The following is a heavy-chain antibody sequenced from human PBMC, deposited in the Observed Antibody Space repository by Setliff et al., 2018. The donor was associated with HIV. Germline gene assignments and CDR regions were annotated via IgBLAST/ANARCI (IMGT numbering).Heavy chain of an antibody. CDR3: ARPALGIGGGAMFDS. CDR1: SGSISSNYY. V-gene: IGHV4-39*01. J-gene: IGHJ4*02. CDR2: VHFSGST. D-gene: IGHD3-3*01. Sequence: SETLSLTCSVSSGSISSNYYWGWIRQPPGKGLEWIGNVHFSGSTYYNPSLKSRVTIHVATSQRQFFLSLSSVTAADTAAYYCARPALGIGGGAMFDSWGQGTLVTVSS.